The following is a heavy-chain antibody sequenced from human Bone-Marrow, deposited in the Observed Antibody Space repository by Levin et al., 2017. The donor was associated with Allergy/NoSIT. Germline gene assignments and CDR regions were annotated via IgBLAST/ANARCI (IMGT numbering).Heavy chain of an antibody. Sequence: SQTLSLTCTVSGGSLSDYYWNWIRQPPGRGLEWVGHIHHSGSTIFNPSLESRVTMTIDTSNNQFFLSLTSVTAPDTAVYYCARRVRVTAVPAATDTWLDPWGQGTLVIVSS. V-gene: IGHV4-59*08. CDR2: IHHSGST. D-gene: IGHD4-17*01. CDR1: GGSLSDYY. J-gene: IGHJ5*02. CDR3: ARRVRVTAVPAATDTWLDP.